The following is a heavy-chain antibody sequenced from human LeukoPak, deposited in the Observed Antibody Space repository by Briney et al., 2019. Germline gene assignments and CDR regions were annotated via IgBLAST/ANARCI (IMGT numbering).Heavy chain of an antibody. CDR1: GFTFGDYA. CDR2: ISSSGSTI. Sequence: GRSLRLSCTASGFTFGDYAMSWVRQAPGKGLEWVSHISSSGSTIWYADSVKGRFTNSRDNAKNSLYLQMNSLRAEDTAVYYCARVELVPYYYYMDVWGKGTTVTVSS. D-gene: IGHD1-7*01. CDR3: ARVELVPYYYYMDV. V-gene: IGHV3-48*03. J-gene: IGHJ6*03.